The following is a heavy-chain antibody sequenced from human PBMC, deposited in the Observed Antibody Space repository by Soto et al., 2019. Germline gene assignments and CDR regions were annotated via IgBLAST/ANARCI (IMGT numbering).Heavy chain of an antibody. CDR1: GGTFSSYA. J-gene: IGHJ4*02. CDR3: ASRKGYYYDSSGYYPFDY. CDR2: IIPIFGTA. V-gene: IGHV1-69*13. D-gene: IGHD3-22*01. Sequence: SVKVSCKASGGTFSSYAISWVRQAPGQGLEWMGGIIPIFGTANYAQKFQSRVTITADESTSTAYMELSSLRSEDTAVYYCASRKGYYYDSSGYYPFDYWGQGTLVTVSS.